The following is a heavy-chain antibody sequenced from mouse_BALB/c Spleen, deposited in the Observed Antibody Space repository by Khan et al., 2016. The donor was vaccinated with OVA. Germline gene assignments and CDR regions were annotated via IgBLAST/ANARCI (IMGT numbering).Heavy chain of an antibody. V-gene: IGHV1S135*01. Sequence: VQLQQSGPELVKPGASVKVSCKASGYSFTDYNMFWVKQSPGKGLEWIGYIDPYNGGTSYNQKFRGKATLTVDKSSSTAFMHLSSLTSEDSAVFYCARTDYYGSSYYFDYWGQGTTLTVSS. CDR3: ARTDYYGSSYYFDY. CDR1: GYSFTDYN. D-gene: IGHD1-1*01. CDR2: IDPYNGGT. J-gene: IGHJ2*01.